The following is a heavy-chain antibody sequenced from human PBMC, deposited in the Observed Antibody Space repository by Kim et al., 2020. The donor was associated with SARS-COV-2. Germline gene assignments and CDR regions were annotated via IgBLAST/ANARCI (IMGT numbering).Heavy chain of an antibody. CDR2: INPNSGGT. Sequence: ASVKVSCKASGYTFTGYYMHWVRQAPGQGLEWMGWINPNSGGTNYAQKFQGWVTMTRDTSISTAYMELSRLRSDDTAVYYCAREGRGYCSGGSCYVHYFDYWGQGTLVTVSS. V-gene: IGHV1-2*04. D-gene: IGHD2-15*01. J-gene: IGHJ4*02. CDR3: AREGRGYCSGGSCYVHYFDY. CDR1: GYTFTGYY.